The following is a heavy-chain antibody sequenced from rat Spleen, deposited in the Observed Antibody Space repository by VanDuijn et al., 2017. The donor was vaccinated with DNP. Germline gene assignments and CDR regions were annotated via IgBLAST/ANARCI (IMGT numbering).Heavy chain of an antibody. CDR3: VTRGDPYDNWFAY. J-gene: IGHJ3*01. CDR1: GFNFNAYW. V-gene: IGHV4-2*01. CDR2: INEDSSIM. Sequence: EVQLVESGGGLVQPGRSLKLSCAASGFNFNAYWMGWVRQAPGQGLEWIGEINEDSSIMNYGPSLRERVSFSRDNAQNILYLQMSELGSEDTGIYYCVTRGDPYDNWFAYWGRGTLVTVSS. D-gene: IGHD4-2*01.